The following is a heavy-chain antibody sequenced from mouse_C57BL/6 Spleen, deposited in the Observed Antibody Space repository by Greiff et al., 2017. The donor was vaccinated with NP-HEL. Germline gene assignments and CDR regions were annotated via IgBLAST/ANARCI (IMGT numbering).Heavy chain of an antibody. CDR1: GYTFTSYW. Sequence: QVQLQQPGAELVMPGASVKLSCKASGYTFTSYWMHWVKQRPGQGLEWIGEIDPSDSYTNYNQKFKGKSTLTVDKSSSTAYMQLSSLTSEDSAVYDCARRALTAGGEYYFDYWGQGTTLTVSS. CDR3: ARRALTAGGEYYFDY. D-gene: IGHD1-1*01. J-gene: IGHJ2*01. CDR2: IDPSDSYT. V-gene: IGHV1-69*01.